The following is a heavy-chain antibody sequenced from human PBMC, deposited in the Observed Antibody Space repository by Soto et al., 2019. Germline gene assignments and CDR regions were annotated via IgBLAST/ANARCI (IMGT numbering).Heavy chain of an antibody. Sequence: QVQLQESGPGLVKPSQTLSLTCTVSGGSISSGGYYWSWIRQHPGKGLEWIGYIYYSGSTYYNPSLRGRVTISVDASKHQFSRKLSSVTAADTAVYYCARVPATRYYYGSGSPNYYYYGMDVWGQGTTVTVSS. D-gene: IGHD3-10*01. CDR2: IYYSGST. CDR3: ARVPATRYYYGSGSPNYYYYGMDV. CDR1: GGSISSGGYY. J-gene: IGHJ6*02. V-gene: IGHV4-31*03.